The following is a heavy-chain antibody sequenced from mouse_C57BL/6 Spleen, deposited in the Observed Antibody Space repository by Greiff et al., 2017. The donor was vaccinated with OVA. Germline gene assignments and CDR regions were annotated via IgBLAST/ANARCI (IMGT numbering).Heavy chain of an antibody. CDR1: GYTFTSYW. V-gene: IGHV1-69*01. D-gene: IGHD3-2*02. CDR3: ARAPIRDYAMDY. CDR2: IDPSDSYP. J-gene: IGHJ4*01. Sequence: QVQLQQPGAELVMPGASVKLSCKASGYTFTSYWMHWVKQRPGQGLEWIGEIDPSDSYPNYNQKFKGKSTLTVDKSSSTAYMQLSSLTSEDSAVYYCARAPIRDYAMDYWGQGTSVTVSS.